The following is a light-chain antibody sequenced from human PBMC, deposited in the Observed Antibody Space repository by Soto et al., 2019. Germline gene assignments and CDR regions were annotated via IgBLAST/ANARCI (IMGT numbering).Light chain of an antibody. CDR3: QQYVSSPRT. V-gene: IGKV3-20*01. CDR1: QSVSRTY. CDR2: GAS. Sequence: EIVLTQSPGTLSLSPGERATLSCRASQSVSRTYLAWYQQKPCQAPRLLIYGASSRATGIPDRFSGSGSGTDFTLTISRLEPEDFAVYYCQQYVSSPRTFGQGTKVDIK. J-gene: IGKJ1*01.